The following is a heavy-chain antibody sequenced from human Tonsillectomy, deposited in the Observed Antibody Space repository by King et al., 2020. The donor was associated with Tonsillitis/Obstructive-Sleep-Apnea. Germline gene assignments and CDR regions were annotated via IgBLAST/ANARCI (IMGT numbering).Heavy chain of an antibody. CDR2: IDPSDSYT. CDR3: ASPYYYASGSYSGPMDV. D-gene: IGHD3-10*01. Sequence: VQLVESGAEVKKPGESLRISCKGSGYSFTNYWISWVRQMPGKGLEWMGRIDPSDSYTNYSPSFQGHVTISADKSISTAYLQWSSLKASDTAMYYCASPYYYASGSYSGPMDVWGQGTTVTVSS. CDR1: GYSFTNYW. J-gene: IGHJ6*02. V-gene: IGHV5-10-1*03.